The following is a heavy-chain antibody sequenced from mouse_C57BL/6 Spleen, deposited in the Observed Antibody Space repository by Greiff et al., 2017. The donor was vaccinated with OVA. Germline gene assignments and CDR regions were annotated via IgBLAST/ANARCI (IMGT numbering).Heavy chain of an antibody. J-gene: IGHJ2*01. CDR3: AMGYYGSRGDY. V-gene: IGHV1-74*01. D-gene: IGHD1-1*01. CDR1: GYTFTSYW. Sequence: QVQLQQPGAELVKPGASVKVSCKASGYTFTSYWMHWVKQRPGQGLEWIGRIHPSDSDTNYNQKFKGKATLTVDKYSSTAYMQLSSLTSEDSAVYYCAMGYYGSRGDYWGQGTTLTVSS. CDR2: IHPSDSDT.